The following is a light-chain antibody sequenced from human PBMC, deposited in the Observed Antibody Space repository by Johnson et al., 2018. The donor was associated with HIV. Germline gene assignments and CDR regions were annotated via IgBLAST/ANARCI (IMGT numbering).Light chain of an antibody. Sequence: QSVLTQPPSVSAAPGQKVTISCSGSSCDIGNNYVSWHQQLPGTAPKLLISDNNKRPSGIPDRISGSKSGTSATLGITGLQTGDEADYYCGTWDSRLSAGHVFETGIKVTVL. CDR2: DNN. J-gene: IGLJ1*01. V-gene: IGLV1-51*01. CDR1: SCDIGNNY. CDR3: GTWDSRLSAGHV.